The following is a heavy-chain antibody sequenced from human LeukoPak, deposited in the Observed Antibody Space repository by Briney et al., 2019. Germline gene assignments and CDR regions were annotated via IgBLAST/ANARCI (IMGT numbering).Heavy chain of an antibody. CDR3: ARAPDLTYCGGDCYSGFDY. Sequence: PGGSLRLSCAASGFTFSSYWMHGVRQAPGKGLVWVSRINSDGSSTSYADSAKGRFTISRDNAKNTLYLQMNSLRAEDTAVYYCARAPDLTYCGGDCYSGFDYWGQGTLVTVSS. V-gene: IGHV3-74*01. CDR1: GFTFSSYW. CDR2: INSDGSST. J-gene: IGHJ4*02. D-gene: IGHD2-21*02.